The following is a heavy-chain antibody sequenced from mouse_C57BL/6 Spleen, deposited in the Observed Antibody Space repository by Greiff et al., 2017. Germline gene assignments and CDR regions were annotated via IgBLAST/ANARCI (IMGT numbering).Heavy chain of an antibody. V-gene: IGHV5-4*01. CDR2: ISDGGSST. J-gene: IGHJ3*01. D-gene: IGHD2-4*01. Sequence: EVQLVESGGGLVKPGGSLKLSCAASGFTFSSYAMSWVRQTPEKRLEGVATISDGGSSTYYPDNVKGRFTISRDNAKNNLYLQMSHLKSEDTAMYYCARDGRAIYYDYDWFAYWGQGTLVTVSA. CDR1: GFTFSSYA. CDR3: ARDGRAIYYDYDWFAY.